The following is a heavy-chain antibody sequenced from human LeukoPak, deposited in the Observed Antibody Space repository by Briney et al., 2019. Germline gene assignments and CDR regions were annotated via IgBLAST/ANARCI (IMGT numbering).Heavy chain of an antibody. V-gene: IGHV3-30*14. CDR1: GFTFNTYA. D-gene: IGHD3-10*01. CDR3: ARPTRGVIIVHLDY. J-gene: IGHJ4*02. CDR2: ISYDGGNK. Sequence: PGWSLRLSCAASGFTFNTYAMDWVRQAPGKGLEWVAIISYDGGNKYYADSVKGRLTISRDNSKNTLCLQMNSLRVEDTAVYYCARPTRGVIIVHLDYWGQGTLVTVSP.